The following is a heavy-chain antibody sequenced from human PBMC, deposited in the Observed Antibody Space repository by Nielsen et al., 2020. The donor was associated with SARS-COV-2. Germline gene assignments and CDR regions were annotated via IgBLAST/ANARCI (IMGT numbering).Heavy chain of an antibody. V-gene: IGHV4-4*02. D-gene: IGHD2-2*01. J-gene: IGHJ6*03. CDR1: SGSVSSSSW. Sequence: SEILSLTCAVSSGSVSSSSWWTWVRQSPGKGLQWIGEVSQTGTTNYNPSLKGRVTLLIDKSRSQFSLRLTSVSAADTAVYFCARGDLVVVPSPVLGLGPIFYYFSLDVWGKGTTVIVSS. CDR2: VSQTGTT. CDR3: ARGDLVVVPSPVLGLGPIFYYFSLDV.